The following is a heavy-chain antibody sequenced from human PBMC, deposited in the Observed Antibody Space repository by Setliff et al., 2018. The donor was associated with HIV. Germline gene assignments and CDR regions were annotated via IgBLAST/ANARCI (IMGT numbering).Heavy chain of an antibody. CDR2: IYHSGST. CDR3: ARVYDSSGYSLSIPGY. D-gene: IGHD3-22*01. Sequence: SETLSLTCAVSGGSISSDNWWTWLRQPPGKGLEWLGEIYHSGSTNYNPSLKSRVTISIDKSKSHFSLKLSSVTAADTAVYYCARVYDSSGYSLSIPGYWGQGTLVTVSS. V-gene: IGHV4-4*02. CDR1: GGSISSDNW. J-gene: IGHJ4*01.